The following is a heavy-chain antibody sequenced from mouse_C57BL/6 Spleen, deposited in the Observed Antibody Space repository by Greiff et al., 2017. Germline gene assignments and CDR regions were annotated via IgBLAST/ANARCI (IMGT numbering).Heavy chain of an antibody. CDR2: IDPSDSYT. V-gene: IGHV1-50*01. CDR3: ARVTTVVATGPYAMDY. CDR1: GYTFTSYW. Sequence: VQLQQPGAELVKPGASVKLSCKASGYTFTSYWMQWVKQRPGQGLEWIGEIDPSDSYTHYNQKFKGKATLTVDTSSSTAYMQLSSLTSEDSAVYYCARVTTVVATGPYAMDYWGQGTSVTVSS. D-gene: IGHD1-1*01. J-gene: IGHJ4*01.